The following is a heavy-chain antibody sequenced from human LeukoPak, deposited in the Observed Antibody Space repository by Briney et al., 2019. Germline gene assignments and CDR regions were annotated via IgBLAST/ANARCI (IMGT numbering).Heavy chain of an antibody. CDR2: ISWNSGSI. CDR1: GFTFDDYA. D-gene: IGHD3-22*01. Sequence: GGSLRLSCAASGFTFDDYAMHWVRQAPGNGLEWVSGISWNSGSIGYADSVKGRFTISRDNAKNSLYLQMNSLRAEDTALYYCGKGATSGYLYYFDYWGQGTLVTVSS. J-gene: IGHJ4*02. CDR3: GKGATSGYLYYFDY. V-gene: IGHV3-9*01.